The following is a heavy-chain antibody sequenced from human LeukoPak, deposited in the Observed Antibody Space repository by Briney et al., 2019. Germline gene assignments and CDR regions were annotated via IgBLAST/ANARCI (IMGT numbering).Heavy chain of an antibody. D-gene: IGHD6-13*01. V-gene: IGHV4-59*01. Sequence: PSETLSLTCTVSGGSIGSYYWSWIRQPPGKGLEWIGYIYYSGSTNYNPSLKSRVTISVDTSKNQFSLKQSSVTAADTAVYYCARCSKAGIAAAGSPYYYYGMDVWGQGTTVTVSS. CDR2: IYYSGST. J-gene: IGHJ6*02. CDR3: ARCSKAGIAAAGSPYYYYGMDV. CDR1: GGSIGSYY.